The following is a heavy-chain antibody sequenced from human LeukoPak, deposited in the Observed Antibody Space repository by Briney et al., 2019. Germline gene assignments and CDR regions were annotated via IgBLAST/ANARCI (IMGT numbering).Heavy chain of an antibody. CDR1: SGSISVTGID. V-gene: IGHV4-39*07. J-gene: IGHJ4*02. D-gene: IGHD6-6*01. CDR3: ARGGVAARPDY. CDR2: IYYTGTT. Sequence: SETLSLTCTVSSGSISVTGIDWGWVRQPPGKGLEYIGKIYYTGTTSYNPSLKSRVTISIDTSKNQFSLKLSSVTAADTAVYYCARGGVAARPDYWGQGTLVTVSS.